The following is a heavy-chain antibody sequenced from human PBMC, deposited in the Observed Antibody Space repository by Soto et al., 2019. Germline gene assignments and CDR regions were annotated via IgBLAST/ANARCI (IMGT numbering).Heavy chain of an antibody. Sequence: SETLSLTCTVSGGSISSSSYYWGWIRQPPGKGLEWIGSIYYSGSTYYNPSLKSRVTISVDTSKNQFSLKLSSVTAADTAVYYCATPLSGSYYNVFDYWGQGTLVTVSS. J-gene: IGHJ4*02. V-gene: IGHV4-39*01. CDR1: GGSISSSSYY. D-gene: IGHD3-10*01. CDR3: ATPLSGSYYNVFDY. CDR2: IYYSGST.